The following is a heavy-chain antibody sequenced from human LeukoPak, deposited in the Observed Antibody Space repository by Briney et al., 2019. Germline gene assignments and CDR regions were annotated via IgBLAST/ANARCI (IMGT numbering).Heavy chain of an antibody. J-gene: IGHJ5*02. CDR1: GGSISSSSYY. V-gene: IGHV4-39*07. D-gene: IGHD2-2*01. Sequence: SETLSLTCTVSGGSISSSSYYWGWIRQPPGKGLEWIGSIYYSGSTYYNPSLKSRVTISVDTSKNQFSLKLSSVTAADTAVYYCARDGIVVVPAAITVQNNWFDPWGQGTLVTVSS. CDR3: ARDGIVVVPAAITVQNNWFDP. CDR2: IYYSGST.